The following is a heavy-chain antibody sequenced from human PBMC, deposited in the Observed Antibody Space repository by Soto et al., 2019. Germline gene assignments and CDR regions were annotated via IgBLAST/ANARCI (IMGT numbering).Heavy chain of an antibody. V-gene: IGHV4-31*03. CDR2: IYYSGST. CDR3: ARTASSRITMVRGVADYNWFDP. CDR1: GGSISSGGYY. Sequence: QVQLQESGPGLVKPSQTLSLTCTVSGGSISSGGYYWSWIRQHPGKGLEWIGYIYYSGSTYYNPSLKGRVTISVDTSKNQFSLKLSSVTAADTAVYYCARTASSRITMVRGVADYNWFDPWGQGTLVTVSS. D-gene: IGHD3-10*01. J-gene: IGHJ5*02.